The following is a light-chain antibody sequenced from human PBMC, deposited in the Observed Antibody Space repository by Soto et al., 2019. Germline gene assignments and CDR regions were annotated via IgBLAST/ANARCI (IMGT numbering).Light chain of an antibody. CDR2: EVT. CDR1: SSDVGGYDY. J-gene: IGLJ1*01. Sequence: QSVLTQPASVSGSPGQSITISCTGTSSDVGGYDYVSWYQQYPGKAPKLIIYEVTNRPSRVSTRFSGSKSGNTASLTISGLQAEDEADYYCSSYTGSITLYVFXTGTKGTVL. CDR3: SSYTGSITLYV. V-gene: IGLV2-14*01.